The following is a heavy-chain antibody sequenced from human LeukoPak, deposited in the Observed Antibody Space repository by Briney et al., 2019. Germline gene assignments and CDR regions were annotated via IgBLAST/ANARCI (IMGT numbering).Heavy chain of an antibody. CDR2: IKQDGSEK. V-gene: IGHV3-7*01. D-gene: IGHD6-19*01. Sequence: GGSLRLSCAASGFTFSSYWMSWVRQAPGKGLEWVANIKQDGSEKYYVDSVKGRFTISRDNAKNSLYLQMNSLRAEDTAVYYCARDQPGIAVPGFDYWGQGTLVTVSS. J-gene: IGHJ4*02. CDR3: ARDQPGIAVPGFDY. CDR1: GFTFSSYW.